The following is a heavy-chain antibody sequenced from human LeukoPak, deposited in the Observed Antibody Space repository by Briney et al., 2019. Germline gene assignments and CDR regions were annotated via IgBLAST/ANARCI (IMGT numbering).Heavy chain of an antibody. CDR1: GFTFSSYE. J-gene: IGHJ4*02. CDR3: ARVGAAVAVDY. D-gene: IGHD6-19*01. CDR2: ISSSGSTI. Sequence: QRGGSLRLSCAASGFTFSSYEMNWVRQAPGKGLEWVSYISSSGSTIYYADSVKGRFTISRDNAKNSLYLQMNSLRAEDTAVYYCARVGAAVAVDYWGQGTLVTVSS. V-gene: IGHV3-48*03.